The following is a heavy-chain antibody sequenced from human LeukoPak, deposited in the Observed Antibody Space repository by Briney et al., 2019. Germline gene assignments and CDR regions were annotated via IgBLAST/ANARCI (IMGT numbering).Heavy chain of an antibody. J-gene: IGHJ6*02. V-gene: IGHV4-34*01. D-gene: IGHD3-10*01. CDR1: GGSFSGYY. CDR2: INHSGST. CDR3: ARGGLLLWFGESPYGMDV. Sequence: PSETLSLTCAVYGGSFSGYYWSWIRQPPGKGLEWIGEINHSGSTNYNPSLKSRVTISVDRSKNQFSLKLSSVTAADTAVYYCARGGLLLWFGESPYGMDVWGQGTTVTVSS.